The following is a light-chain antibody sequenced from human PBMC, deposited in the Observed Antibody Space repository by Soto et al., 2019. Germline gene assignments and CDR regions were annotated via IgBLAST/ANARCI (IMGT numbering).Light chain of an antibody. Sequence: EIVLTQSPGTLSLSPGEGATLSCRASQSLRNNYFAWYQHKPGQAPRLLTYGASSRATGIPDRFSGSGSGTDFTLTISRLEPEDFAVYYCQQYGSSPLTFGGGTKVDIK. CDR1: QSLRNNY. CDR3: QQYGSSPLT. J-gene: IGKJ4*01. V-gene: IGKV3-20*01. CDR2: GAS.